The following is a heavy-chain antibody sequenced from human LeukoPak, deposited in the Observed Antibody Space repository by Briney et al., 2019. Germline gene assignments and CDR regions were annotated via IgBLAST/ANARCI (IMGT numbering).Heavy chain of an antibody. J-gene: IGHJ4*02. D-gene: IGHD3-10*01. CDR2: IYYSGST. V-gene: IGHV4-59*08. CDR3: ARHNARLRGWIGEVDF. Sequence: SETLSLTCSVSGGSINNYYWSWIRQPPGKGLEWIAYIYYSGSTNYNPSLKSRVTISVDTSKNQFSLMLGSVTAADTAVYYCARHNARLRGWIGEVDFWGQGALVTVSS. CDR1: GGSINNYY.